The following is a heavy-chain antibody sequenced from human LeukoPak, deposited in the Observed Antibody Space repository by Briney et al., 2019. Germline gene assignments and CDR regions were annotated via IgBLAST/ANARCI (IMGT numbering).Heavy chain of an antibody. Sequence: GESLKISCKGSGYSFTYYWIGWVRPMPGKGLGWMGIIYPGDSDTRYRPSFQGQVTISVNKSISTASLQWSSLKASDTSLYYCARQDGNSKYYFDYWGQGTPVTVSS. CDR2: IYPGDSDT. CDR1: GYSFTYYW. V-gene: IGHV5-51*01. J-gene: IGHJ4*02. D-gene: IGHD1-1*01. CDR3: ARQDGNSKYYFDY.